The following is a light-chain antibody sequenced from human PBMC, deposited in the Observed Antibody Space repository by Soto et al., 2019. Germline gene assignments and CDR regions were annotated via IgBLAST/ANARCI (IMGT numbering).Light chain of an antibody. V-gene: IGLV3-21*02. CDR2: DYS. CDR1: DIGGSS. Sequence: SSELTQPPSVSVAPGQTARITCGGNDIGGSSVHWYKQKPGQAPVLVVYDYSDRPSGIPERFSGSNSGNTATLTISRVEAGDEADYYCQVWDGGSDHYIFGTGTKVTVL. CDR3: QVWDGGSDHYI. J-gene: IGLJ1*01.